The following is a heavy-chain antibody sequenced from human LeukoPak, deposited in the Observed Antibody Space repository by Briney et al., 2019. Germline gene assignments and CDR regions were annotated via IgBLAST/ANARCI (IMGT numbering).Heavy chain of an antibody. V-gene: IGHV3-7*01. CDR3: ARGLYGDYEVAFDY. J-gene: IGHJ4*02. Sequence: GGSLRLSCAASGFTFSSYWMSWVRQAPGKGLEWVANIKQDGSEKYYVDSVEGRFTISRDNAKNSLYLQMNSLRAEDTAVYYCARGLYGDYEVAFDYWGQGTLVTVSS. D-gene: IGHD4-17*01. CDR1: GFTFSSYW. CDR2: IKQDGSEK.